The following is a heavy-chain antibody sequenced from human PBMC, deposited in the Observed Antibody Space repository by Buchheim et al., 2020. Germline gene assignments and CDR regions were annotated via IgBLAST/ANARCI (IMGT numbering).Heavy chain of an antibody. CDR1: GFTFSSYA. J-gene: IGHJ6*02. CDR2: ISYDGSNK. V-gene: IGHV3-30*04. CDR3: ARDHLRFLEWMRNGMDV. D-gene: IGHD3-3*01. Sequence: QVQLVESGGGVVQPGRSLRLSCAASGFTFSSYAMHWVRQAPGKGLEWVAVISYDGSNKYYADSVKGRFTISRDNSKHTLYLQMNSLRAEDTAVYYCARDHLRFLEWMRNGMDVWGQGTT.